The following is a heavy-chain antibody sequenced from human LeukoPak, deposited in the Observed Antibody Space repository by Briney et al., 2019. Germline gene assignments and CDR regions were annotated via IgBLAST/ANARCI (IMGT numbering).Heavy chain of an antibody. Sequence: ASVKVSCKASGYTFTSYGISWVRQAPGQGLEWMGWVSAYNGNTNYAQKLRGRVTMTTDTSTSTAYMELRSLRSDDTAVYYCARYHCSSTSCSSDAGFDPWGQGTLVTVSS. V-gene: IGHV1-18*01. D-gene: IGHD2-2*01. CDR2: VSAYNGNT. CDR3: ARYHCSSTSCSSDAGFDP. J-gene: IGHJ5*02. CDR1: GYTFTSYG.